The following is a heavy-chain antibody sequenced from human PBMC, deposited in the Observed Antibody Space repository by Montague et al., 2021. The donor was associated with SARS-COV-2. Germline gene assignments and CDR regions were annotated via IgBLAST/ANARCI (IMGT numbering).Heavy chain of an antibody. D-gene: IGHD3-10*01. CDR3: ARRILTMVRGIPRNWFDL. Sequence: SLRLSCAASGYTVSSNYMTWVRQAPGKGLEWVSLIYSRGSTFYADSVQGRFTISRDNSNHTLYLHMNSLCAEDTAVYYCARRILTMVRGIPRNWFDLWGQGTLVTVSS. CDR1: GYTVSSNY. J-gene: IGHJ5*02. V-gene: IGHV3-66*04. CDR2: IYSRGST.